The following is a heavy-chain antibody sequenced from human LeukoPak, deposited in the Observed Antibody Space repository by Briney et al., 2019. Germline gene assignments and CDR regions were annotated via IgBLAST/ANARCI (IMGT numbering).Heavy chain of an antibody. V-gene: IGHV3-30-3*01. CDR2: ISYHGSDK. Sequence: GGSLRLSCAASGFTFSIYAMHWVRQAPGKGLEWVAIISYHGSDKYYADSVKGRFTISRDNSKNTLYLQMNSLRAEDTAVYYCGRAVDIVALVDYWGQGTLVTVSS. D-gene: IGHD5-12*01. CDR3: GRAVDIVALVDY. J-gene: IGHJ4*02. CDR1: GFTFSIYA.